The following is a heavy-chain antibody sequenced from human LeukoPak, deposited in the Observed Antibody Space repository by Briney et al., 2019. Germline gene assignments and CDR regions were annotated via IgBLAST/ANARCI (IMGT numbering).Heavy chain of an antibody. CDR2: IIPILGIA. CDR1: GGTFSSYA. V-gene: IGHV1-69*04. CDR3: ASAPRGSVIPYELPAGP. Sequence: SVKVSCKASGGTFSSYAISWVRQAPGQGLEWMGRIIPILGIANYAQKFQGRVTITADKSTSTAYMELSSLRSEDTAVYYCASAPRGSVIPYELPAGPWGQGTLVTVSS. D-gene: IGHD3-16*02. J-gene: IGHJ5*02.